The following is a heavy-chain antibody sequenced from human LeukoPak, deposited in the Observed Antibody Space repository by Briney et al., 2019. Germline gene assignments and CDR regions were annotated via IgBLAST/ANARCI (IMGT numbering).Heavy chain of an antibody. D-gene: IGHD6-13*01. CDR3: ARGKKAGTAHYYGMDV. CDR2: INHSGST. Sequence: SETLSLTCAVYGGSFSGYYWSWIRQPPGKGLEWLGEINHSGSTNYNPSLKSRVTISVDTSKNQFSLKLSSVTAADTAVYYCARGKKAGTAHYYGMDVWGKGTTVTVSS. CDR1: GGSFSGYY. J-gene: IGHJ6*04. V-gene: IGHV4-34*01.